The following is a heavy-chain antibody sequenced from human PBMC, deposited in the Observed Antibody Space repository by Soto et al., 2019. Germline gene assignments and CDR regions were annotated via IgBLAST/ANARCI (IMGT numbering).Heavy chain of an antibody. J-gene: IGHJ4*02. CDR1: GSSISSGYY. CDR3: ARVLNSKLDY. CDR2: TYLSGST. V-gene: IGHV4-38-2*01. Sequence: ETLSLTCAVSGSSISSGYYWGWIRQPPGKGLEWIGSTYLSGSTYYNPSLKSRVTISLDTSKNQFSLKLSSVTAAETAVYYCARVLNSKLDYWGQGTLVTVSS. D-gene: IGHD1-20*01.